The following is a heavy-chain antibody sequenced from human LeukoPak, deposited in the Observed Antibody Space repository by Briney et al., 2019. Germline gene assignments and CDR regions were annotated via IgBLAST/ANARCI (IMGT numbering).Heavy chain of an antibody. CDR3: ARHFQYYDVTDAFDI. V-gene: IGHV5-51*01. J-gene: IGHJ3*02. D-gene: IGHD3-3*01. CDR2: IYPGDSDT. Sequence: GESLKISCKGSGYSFTSYWIGWVRQMPGKGPEWMGIIYPGDSDTRYSPSFQGQVTISADKSISTAYLQWSSLKASDTAMYYCARHFQYYDVTDAFDIWGQGTMVTVSS. CDR1: GYSFTSYW.